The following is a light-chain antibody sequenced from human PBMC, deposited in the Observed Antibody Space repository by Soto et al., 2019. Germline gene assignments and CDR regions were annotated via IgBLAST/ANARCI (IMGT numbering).Light chain of an antibody. V-gene: IGKV3-15*01. CDR3: QQYNNWPPYT. J-gene: IGKJ2*01. CDR1: QSVSSN. Sequence: EVVMTQSPDTLSVSPGERATLSCRASQSVSSNLAWYQQKLGQAPRLLIYGASTRVTGIPARFSGSGSGTEFTLTISSLQSEDFAVYYCQQYNNWPPYTFGQGTKVDIK. CDR2: GAS.